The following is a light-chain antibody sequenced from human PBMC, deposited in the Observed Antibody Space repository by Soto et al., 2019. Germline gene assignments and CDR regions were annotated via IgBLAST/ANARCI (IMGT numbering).Light chain of an antibody. CDR2: GAS. Sequence: IVLKQSAGTLSLSQGERATLSCRASQSVSSSYLAWYQQKPGQAPRLLIYGASSRATGIPDRFSGSGSGTDFTLTISRLEPEDFAVYYCQQYGSSPWTFGQGTKVDIK. CDR1: QSVSSSY. CDR3: QQYGSSPWT. V-gene: IGKV3-20*01. J-gene: IGKJ1*01.